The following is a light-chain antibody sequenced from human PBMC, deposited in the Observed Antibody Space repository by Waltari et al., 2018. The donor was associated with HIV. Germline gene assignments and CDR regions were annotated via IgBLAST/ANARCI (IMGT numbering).Light chain of an antibody. CDR2: DDS. V-gene: IGLV3-21*02. CDR1: TIGPKS. CDR3: QVWDSTSDHLWV. Sequence: SYVLTQSPSVAPGQTARITCWGNTIGPKSVHWYRQKPGQAPVLVVYDDSDRPSGIPERCSGSNSGNAATLTISKVEVGDEADYFCQVWDSTSDHLWVFGGGSRLTVL. J-gene: IGLJ3*02.